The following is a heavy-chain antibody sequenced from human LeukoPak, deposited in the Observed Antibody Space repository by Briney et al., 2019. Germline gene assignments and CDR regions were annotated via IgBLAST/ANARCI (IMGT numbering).Heavy chain of an antibody. CDR3: AKGEYYYGSGSYYYYYGMDV. V-gene: IGHV3-23*01. CDR2: INGSGGST. CDR1: GFTFSSYA. J-gene: IGHJ6*02. Sequence: GGSLRLSCAASGFTFSSYAMSWVRQAPGKGLEWVSAINGSGGSTYYADSVKGRFTISRDNSKNTLYLQMNSLRAEDTAVYYCAKGEYYYGSGSYYYYYGMDVWGQGTTVTVSS. D-gene: IGHD3-10*01.